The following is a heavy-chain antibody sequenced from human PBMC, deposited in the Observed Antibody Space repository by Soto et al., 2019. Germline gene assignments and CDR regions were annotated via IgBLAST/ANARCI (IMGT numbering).Heavy chain of an antibody. CDR2: INAGSGHT. D-gene: IGHD2-2*01. Sequence: VASVKVSCKASGYTFASYVMHWVRQAPGQRLEWMGWINAGSGHTKYSQKFQGRVTITRDTSAITAYMELSSLRSEDTAVYYCARGSRPAAIEDYFYYDMDVWGQGTTVTVSS. CDR3: ARGSRPAAIEDYFYYDMDV. V-gene: IGHV1-3*01. J-gene: IGHJ6*02. CDR1: GYTFASYV.